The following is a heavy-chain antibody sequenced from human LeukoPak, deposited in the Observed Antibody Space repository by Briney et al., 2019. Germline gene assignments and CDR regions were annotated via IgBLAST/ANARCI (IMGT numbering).Heavy chain of an antibody. CDR3: ARGYIYFDY. CDR1: GFTFSSYA. CDR2: IWYDGSNK. D-gene: IGHD3-16*02. J-gene: IGHJ4*02. Sequence: GRSLRLSCAASGFTFSSYAMHWVRQAPGKGLEWVAVIWYDGSNKYYADSVKGRFTISRDNSKNTLYLQMNSLRAEDTAVYYCARGYIYFDYWGQGTLVTVSS. V-gene: IGHV3-33*08.